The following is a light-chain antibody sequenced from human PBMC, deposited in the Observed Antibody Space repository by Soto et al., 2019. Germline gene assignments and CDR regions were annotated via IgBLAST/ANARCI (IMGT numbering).Light chain of an antibody. Sequence: DIQMTQSPSSLSGSVGDRVTITCRASQGISSYLAWYQVKPGKVPKLLIYAGSTQQSGVPSRFSGSGSGTDFTLTISSLQPEDVATYYCQKYNTASWTFGQGTKVEI. CDR3: QKYNTASWT. CDR1: QGISSY. J-gene: IGKJ1*01. CDR2: AGS. V-gene: IGKV1-27*01.